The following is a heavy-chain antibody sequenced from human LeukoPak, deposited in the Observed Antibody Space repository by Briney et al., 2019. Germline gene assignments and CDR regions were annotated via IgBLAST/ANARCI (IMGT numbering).Heavy chain of an antibody. CDR2: INPSGGST. D-gene: IGHD3-22*01. J-gene: IGHJ3*02. CDR3: ARNYYDSSGYYPDAFDI. CDR1: GYTFTSYY. V-gene: IGHV1-46*01. Sequence: ASVKVSCKASGYTFTSYYMHWVRQAPGQGLEWMGIINPSGGSTSYAQKFQGRVTMTRDTSTSTVYMELSSLRSGDTAVYYCARNYYDSSGYYPDAFDIWGQGTMVTVSS.